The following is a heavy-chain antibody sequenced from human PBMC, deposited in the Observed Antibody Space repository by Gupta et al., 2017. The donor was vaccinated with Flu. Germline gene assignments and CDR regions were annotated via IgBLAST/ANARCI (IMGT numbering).Heavy chain of an antibody. Sequence: IRQHPGEGLEWIGYVHSSGTTYYNPSLRSRLMMSIDTSKNEFSLELTSVTAADTAMYYCARRGTYFFDFWGQGARVTVSS. J-gene: IGHJ4*02. D-gene: IGHD1-7*01. CDR3: ARRGTYFFDF. CDR2: VHSSGTT. V-gene: IGHV4-31*02.